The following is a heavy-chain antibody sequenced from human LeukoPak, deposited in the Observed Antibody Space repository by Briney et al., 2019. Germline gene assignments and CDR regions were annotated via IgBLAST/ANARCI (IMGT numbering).Heavy chain of an antibody. D-gene: IGHD1-26*01. J-gene: IGHJ4*02. CDR2: INPSGGST. Sequence: GASVKVSCKASGYTFSMYNMHWVRQAPGQGLEWMGIINPSGGSTSYAQKFQGRVTMTRDTSTSTVYMELSSLRSEDTAVYYCARGMGPGELLRGGTGFDYWGQGTLVTVSS. V-gene: IGHV1-46*01. CDR3: ARGMGPGELLRGGTGFDY. CDR1: GYTFSMYN.